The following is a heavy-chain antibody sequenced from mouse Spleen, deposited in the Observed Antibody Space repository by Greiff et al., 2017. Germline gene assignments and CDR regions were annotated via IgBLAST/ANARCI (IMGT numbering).Heavy chain of an antibody. CDR2: ISSGGGNT. V-gene: IGHV5-9*01. J-gene: IGHJ2*01. CDR1: GFTFSSYT. CDR3: ATDEAQLGDY. Sequence: EVQLVESGGGLVKPGGSLKLSCAASGFTFSSYTMSWVRQTPEKRLEWVATISSGGGNTYYPDSVKGRFTISRDNAKNTLYLQMSSLRSEDTALYYCATDEAQLGDYWGQGTTLTVSS. D-gene: IGHD4-1*02.